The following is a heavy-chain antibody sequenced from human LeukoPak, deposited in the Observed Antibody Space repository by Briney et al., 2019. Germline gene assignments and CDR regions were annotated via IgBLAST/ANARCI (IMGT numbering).Heavy chain of an antibody. D-gene: IGHD1-26*01. Sequence: PGGSLRLSCAASGFTFSSYAMHWVRQAPGKGLEWVAVISYDGSNKYYADSVKGRFTISRDNSKNTLYLQMNSLGAEDTAVYYCARDSYYDGTSYYFDYWGQGTLVTVSS. CDR1: GFTFSSYA. CDR2: ISYDGSNK. V-gene: IGHV3-30*04. CDR3: ARDSYYDGTSYYFDY. J-gene: IGHJ4*02.